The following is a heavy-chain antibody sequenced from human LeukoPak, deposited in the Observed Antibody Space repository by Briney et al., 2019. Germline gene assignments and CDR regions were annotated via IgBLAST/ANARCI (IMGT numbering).Heavy chain of an antibody. CDR3: ARVRYCSSTSCYQRPYNWFDP. J-gene: IGHJ5*02. D-gene: IGHD2-2*01. CDR2: INPNSGGT. V-gene: IGHV1-2*02. CDR1: GYTFTGYY. Sequence: PRASVKVSCKASGYTFTGYYMHWVRQAPGQGLEWMGWINPNSGGTNYVQKFQGRVTMTRDTSISTAYMELSRLRSDDTAVYYCARVRYCSSTSCYQRPYNWFDPWGQGTLVTVSS.